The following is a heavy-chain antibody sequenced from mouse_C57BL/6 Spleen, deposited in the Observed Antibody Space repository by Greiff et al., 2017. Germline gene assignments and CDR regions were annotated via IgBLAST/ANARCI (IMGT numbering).Heavy chain of an antibody. CDR2: IYPSDSET. Sequence: VQLQQSGAELVRPGSSVKLSCKASGYTFTSYWMDWVKQRPGQGLEWIGNIYPSDSETHYNQKFKDKATLTVDNSSSTAYMQLSSLTSEDSAVYYCARGAYSHWEGPYYFDYWGQGTTLTVSS. J-gene: IGHJ2*01. V-gene: IGHV1-61*01. CDR3: ARGAYSHWEGPYYFDY. CDR1: GYTFTSYW. D-gene: IGHD2-12*01.